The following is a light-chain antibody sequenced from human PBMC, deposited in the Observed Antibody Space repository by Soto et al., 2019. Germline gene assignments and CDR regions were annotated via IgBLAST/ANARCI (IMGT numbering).Light chain of an antibody. CDR3: QQYHNWWT. J-gene: IGKJ5*01. V-gene: IGKV3-20*01. CDR1: QSVSSTY. CDR2: GAS. Sequence: EIVLTQSPGTLSLSPGERATLSCRASQSVSSTYLVWYQQKPGQAPRLLIYGASSRATGIPDRFSGSGSGTEFTLTISSLQSEDFAVYYCQQYHNWWTFGQGTRLEIK.